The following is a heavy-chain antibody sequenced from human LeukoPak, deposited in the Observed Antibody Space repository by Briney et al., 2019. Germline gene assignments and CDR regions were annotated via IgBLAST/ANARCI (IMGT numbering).Heavy chain of an antibody. CDR1: GYTFTNYG. V-gene: IGHV1-18*01. CDR3: ARDFTSRKEWIQLWLSRDYGMDV. CDR2: ISPYNGKT. D-gene: IGHD5-18*01. J-gene: IGHJ6*02. Sequence: ASVKVSCKASGYTFTNYGINWVRQAPGQGLEWMGWISPYNGKTNYIQKFQGRVTMTTDTSTSTAYMELRSLRSEDTAVYYCARDFTSRKEWIQLWLSRDYGMDVWGQGTTVTVSS.